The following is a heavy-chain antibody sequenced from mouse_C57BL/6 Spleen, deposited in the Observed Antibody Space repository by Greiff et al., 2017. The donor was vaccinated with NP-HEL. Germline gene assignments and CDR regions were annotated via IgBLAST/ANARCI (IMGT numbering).Heavy chain of an antibody. CDR1: GFSLTSYG. J-gene: IGHJ4*01. CDR2: IWSDGST. V-gene: IGHV2-6*03. Sequence: VKLMESGPGLVAPSQSLSITCTVSGFSLTSYGVHWVRQPPGKGLEWLVVIWSDGSTTYNSALKSRLSISKDNSKSQVFLKMNSLQTDDTAMYYCARYYYGSSYGAMDYWGQGTSVTVSS. D-gene: IGHD1-1*01. CDR3: ARYYYGSSYGAMDY.